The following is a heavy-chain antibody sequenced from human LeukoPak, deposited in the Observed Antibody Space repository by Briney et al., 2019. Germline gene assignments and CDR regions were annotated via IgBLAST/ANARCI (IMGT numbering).Heavy chain of an antibody. CDR1: GGTFSSYA. CDR2: IIPIFGTA. J-gene: IGHJ5*02. CDR3: ARDNVAMVTRWFDP. D-gene: IGHD5-18*01. Sequence: ASVKVSCKASGGTFSSYAISWVRQAPGQGLEWMGGIIPIFGTANYAQKFQGRVTITTDESTSTVYMELSSLRSEGTAVYYCARDNVAMVTRWFDPWGQGTLVTVSS. V-gene: IGHV1-69*05.